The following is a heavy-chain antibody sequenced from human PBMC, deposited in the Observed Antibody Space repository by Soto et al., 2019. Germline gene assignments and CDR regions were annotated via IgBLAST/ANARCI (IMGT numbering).Heavy chain of an antibody. V-gene: IGHV4-31*03. D-gene: IGHD3-3*01. CDR3: AREVDDFWSGYYKDYYYGMEV. Sequence: SETLSLTCTVSGGSISSGGYYWSWIRQHPGKGLEWIGYIYYSGSTYYNPSLKSRVTISVDTSKNQFSLKLSSVTAADTAVYYCAREVDDFWSGYYKDYYYGMEVWGQGATVTVSS. CDR2: IYYSGST. CDR1: GGSISSGGYY. J-gene: IGHJ6*02.